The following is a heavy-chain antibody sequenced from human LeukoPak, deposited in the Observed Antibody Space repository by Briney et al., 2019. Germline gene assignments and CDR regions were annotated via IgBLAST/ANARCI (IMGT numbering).Heavy chain of an antibody. Sequence: GRSLRLSCAASGFTFNSYAMHGVRQAPGKGGEGVAVISYDGSYKDYADSVKGRFTFFRDNSKSTMYVQMTSLTAEDTAVYYCARGARNGDDYGAFFDSWGQGTLVTVSS. CDR1: GFTFNSYA. D-gene: IGHD4-17*01. CDR2: ISYDGSYK. V-gene: IGHV3-30*04. J-gene: IGHJ4*02. CDR3: ARGARNGDDYGAFFDS.